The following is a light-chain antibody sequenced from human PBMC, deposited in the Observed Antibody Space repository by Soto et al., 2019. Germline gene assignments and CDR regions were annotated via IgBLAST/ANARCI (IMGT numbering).Light chain of an antibody. V-gene: IGKV1-39*01. CDR3: QQSYSTPLFT. CDR2: AAS. Sequence: DIQMTKSPSSLSASVGDRVTITCRASQRISSYLNWYQQKPGKAPKLLIYAASSLQSGVLSRFSGSGSGTDFTLTISSLQPEDFATNYCQQSYSTPLFTFGPGTKVDIK. CDR1: QRISSY. J-gene: IGKJ3*01.